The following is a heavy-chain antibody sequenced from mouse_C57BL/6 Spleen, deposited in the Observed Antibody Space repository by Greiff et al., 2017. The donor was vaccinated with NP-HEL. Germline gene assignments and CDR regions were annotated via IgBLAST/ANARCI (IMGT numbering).Heavy chain of an antibody. Sequence: QVQLKESGPGLVAPSQSLSITCTVSGFSLTSYGVHWVRQPPGKGLEWLVVIWSDGSTTYNSALKSRLSISKDNSKSQVFLKMNSLQTDDTAMYYCARHREDDYDYFDYWGQGTTLTVSS. CDR2: IWSDGST. CDR1: GFSLTSYG. D-gene: IGHD2-4*01. J-gene: IGHJ2*01. V-gene: IGHV2-6-1*01. CDR3: ARHREDDYDYFDY.